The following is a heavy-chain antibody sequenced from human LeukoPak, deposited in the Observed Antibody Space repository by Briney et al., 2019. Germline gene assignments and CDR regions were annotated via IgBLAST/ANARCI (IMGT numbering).Heavy chain of an antibody. V-gene: IGHV3-7*01. D-gene: IGHD1-26*01. CDR3: ARDRKVGATYYYYYMDV. J-gene: IGHJ6*03. CDR1: GFTFSSYW. CDR2: IKQDGSEK. Sequence: GGSLRLSCAASGFTFSSYWMSWVRQAPGKGLEWVANIKQDGSEKYYVDSVKGRFTISRDNAKNSLYLQMNSLRAEDTAVYYCARDRKVGATYYYYYMDVWGKGTTVTVSS.